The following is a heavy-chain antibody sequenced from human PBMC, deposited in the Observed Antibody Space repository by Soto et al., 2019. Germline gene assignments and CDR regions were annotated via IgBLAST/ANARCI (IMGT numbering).Heavy chain of an antibody. CDR3: ARSYSYGLLYYYYGMDV. D-gene: IGHD5-18*01. CDR2: IKQDGSEK. Sequence: VQLVESGGGLVQPGGSLRLSCAASGFTFSSYWMSWVRQAPGKGLEWVANIKQDGSEKYYVDSVKGRFTISRDNAKNSLYLQMNSLRAEDTAVYYCARSYSYGLLYYYYGMDVWGQGTTVTVSS. J-gene: IGHJ6*02. CDR1: GFTFSSYW. V-gene: IGHV3-7*03.